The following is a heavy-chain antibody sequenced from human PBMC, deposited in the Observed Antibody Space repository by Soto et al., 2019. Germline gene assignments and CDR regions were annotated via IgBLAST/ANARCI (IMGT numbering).Heavy chain of an antibody. CDR3: AEDGIRSCPPVSAFLLNRSSDL. V-gene: IGHV3-23*01. D-gene: IGHD2-15*01. CDR2: VTGSGLST. J-gene: IGHJ2*01. Sequence: GKGLEWVSGVTGSGLSTWYADSVKGRFTISRDNPKNTVFLQMNSLRADDTAVFFQAEDGIRSCPPVSAFLLNRSSDL.